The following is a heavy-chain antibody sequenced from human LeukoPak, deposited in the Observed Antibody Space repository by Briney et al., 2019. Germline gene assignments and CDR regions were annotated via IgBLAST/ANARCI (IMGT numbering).Heavy chain of an antibody. CDR2: ISGSGGST. CDR3: AKSFSGYPRNFDY. D-gene: IGHD3-22*01. V-gene: IGHV3-23*01. J-gene: IGHJ4*02. CDR1: GFTFSSYA. Sequence: GGSLRLSCAASGFTFSSYAMSWVRQAPGKGLEWVSAISGSGGSTYYADSVKGRFTISRDNSKNTLYLQMNSLRAEDTAVCYCAKSFSGYPRNFDYWGQGTLVTVSS.